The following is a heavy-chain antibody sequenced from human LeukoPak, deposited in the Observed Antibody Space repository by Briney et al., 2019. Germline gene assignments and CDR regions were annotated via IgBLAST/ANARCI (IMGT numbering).Heavy chain of an antibody. Sequence: GGSLRLSCAASGFTFSSYWMSWVRQAPGKGLEWVANIKQDGSEKYYVDSVKGRFTISRDNAKNSLYLQMNSLRAEDTAVYYCARTYDFWSGYYTGYMDVWGKGTTVTVSS. V-gene: IGHV3-7*01. D-gene: IGHD3-3*01. CDR3: ARTYDFWSGYYTGYMDV. CDR2: IKQDGSEK. CDR1: GFTFSSYW. J-gene: IGHJ6*03.